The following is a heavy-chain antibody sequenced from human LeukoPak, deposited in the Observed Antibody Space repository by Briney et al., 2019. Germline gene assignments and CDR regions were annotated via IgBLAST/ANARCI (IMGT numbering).Heavy chain of an antibody. CDR2: IYHSGST. D-gene: IGHD3-22*01. V-gene: IGHV4-30-2*01. CDR3: ARAPYYYDSSGYHYYYGMDV. CDR1: GGSISSGGYS. J-gene: IGHJ6*02. Sequence: SQTLSLTCAVSGGSISSGGYSWSWIRQPPGKGLEWIGYIYHSGSTYYNPSLKSRVTISVDRSKNQFSLKMSSVTAADTAVYYCARAPYYYDSSGYHYYYGMDVWGQGTTVTVSS.